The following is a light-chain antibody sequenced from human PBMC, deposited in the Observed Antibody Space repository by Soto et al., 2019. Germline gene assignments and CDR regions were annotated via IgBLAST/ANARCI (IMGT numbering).Light chain of an antibody. CDR2: EVN. V-gene: IGLV2-23*02. J-gene: IGLJ2*01. Sequence: QSVLTQPASVSGSPGQSITISCTGTSSDVGSYNLVSWYQQHPGKAPKLMIFEVNKRPSGVSNRFSGSKSGNTASLTISGLQAEDEADYYCCSYAGVSTFVVFGGGTQLTVL. CDR1: SSDVGSYNL. CDR3: CSYAGVSTFVV.